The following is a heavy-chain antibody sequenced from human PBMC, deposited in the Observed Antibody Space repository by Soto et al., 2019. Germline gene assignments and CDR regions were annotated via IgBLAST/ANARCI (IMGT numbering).Heavy chain of an antibody. D-gene: IGHD3-10*01. CDR3: ARTPEIYGSGSLTGNWFDP. Sequence: QVQLQESGPGLVKPSQTLSLTCTVSGGSISSGGYYWSWIRQHPGKGLEWIGYIYYSGSTYYNPSRKSRVTISVDTSKNQFSLKLSSVTAADTAVYYCARTPEIYGSGSLTGNWFDPWGQGTLVTVSS. CDR1: GGSISSGGYY. CDR2: IYYSGST. V-gene: IGHV4-31*03. J-gene: IGHJ5*02.